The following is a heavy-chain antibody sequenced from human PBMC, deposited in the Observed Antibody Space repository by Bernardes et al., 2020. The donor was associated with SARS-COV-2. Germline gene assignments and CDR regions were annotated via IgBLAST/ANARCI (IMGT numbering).Heavy chain of an antibody. J-gene: IGHJ4*02. CDR1: GFTFTTYW. Sequence: GGSLRLSCAASGFTFTTYWMHWFRQAPGEGLVWVSGLSSDGSTTSYAGSVKGRFTISRDNAKNTLFLQMNSLRAEDTAVYYCARAAGFWSDDIFWGQGTLVTVSS. CDR2: LSSDGSTT. D-gene: IGHD3-3*01. CDR3: ARAAGFWSDDIF. V-gene: IGHV3-74*01.